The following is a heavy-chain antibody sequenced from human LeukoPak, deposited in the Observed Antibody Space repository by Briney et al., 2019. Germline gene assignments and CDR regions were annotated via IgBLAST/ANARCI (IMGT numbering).Heavy chain of an antibody. Sequence: GGSLRLSCAASGFTFSSYAMHWVRQAPGKGLEWVAFIRYDGSNKYYADSVKGRFTISRDNSKNTLYLQMNSLRAEDTAVYYCAKDLIAAAAGGEFDYWGQGTLVTVSS. CDR1: GFTFSSYA. CDR3: AKDLIAAAAGGEFDY. D-gene: IGHD6-13*01. CDR2: IRYDGSNK. J-gene: IGHJ4*02. V-gene: IGHV3-30*02.